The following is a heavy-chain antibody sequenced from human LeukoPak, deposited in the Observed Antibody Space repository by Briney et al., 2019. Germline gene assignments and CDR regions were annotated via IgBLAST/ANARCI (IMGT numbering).Heavy chain of an antibody. J-gene: IGHJ4*02. CDR2: ISAYNGNT. CDR3: ARTYYYDSRAYYYLDLDY. D-gene: IGHD3-22*01. V-gene: IGHV1-18*01. CDR1: GYTFSSYG. Sequence: VASVKVSCKASGYTFSSYGISWVRQAPGQGLEWMGWISAYNGNTKYAQKFQDRVTVTTDSSTSTAYMELRNLTSDDTSIYYRARTYYYDSRAYYYLDLDYWGQGTLVTVSS.